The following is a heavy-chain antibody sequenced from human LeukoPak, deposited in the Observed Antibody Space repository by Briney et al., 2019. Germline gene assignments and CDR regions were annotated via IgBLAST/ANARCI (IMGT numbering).Heavy chain of an antibody. CDR2: IWYDGSNK. CDR1: GFTFSSYG. D-gene: IGHD3-9*01. V-gene: IGHV3-33*01. CDR3: ARGDYDMRYFDL. Sequence: PGGSLRLSCAASGFTFSSYGMHWVRQAPGKGLEWVAVIWYDGSNKYYADSVKGRFTISRDNSKYTLYLQMNSLRAEDTAVYYCARGDYDMRYFDLWGRGTLVTVSS. J-gene: IGHJ2*01.